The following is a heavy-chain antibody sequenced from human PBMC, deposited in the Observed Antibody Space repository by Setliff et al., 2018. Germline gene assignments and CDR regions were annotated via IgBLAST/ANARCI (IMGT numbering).Heavy chain of an antibody. CDR2: VFYSWDT. J-gene: IGHJ6*03. V-gene: IGHV4-59*02. D-gene: IGHD3-3*01. CDR3: ARMSGFLYMDV. CDR1: GGSVKSHY. Sequence: SETLSLTCTVSGGSVKSHYGSWIRQTPEKGLEWIGFVFYSWDTRYNPSLKSRVTMSVDTSMNQFSLNLNSVTAADTAVYYCARMSGFLYMDVWGKGTTVTVSS.